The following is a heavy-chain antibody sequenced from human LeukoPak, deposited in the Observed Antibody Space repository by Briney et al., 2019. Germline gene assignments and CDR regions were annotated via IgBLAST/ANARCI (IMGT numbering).Heavy chain of an antibody. V-gene: IGHV3-7*01. CDR2: IKQDGSEK. Sequence: GGSLRLSCAASGFTFSSYWMSWVRQAPGKGLEWVANIKQDGSEKYYVDSVKGRFTISRDNAKNSLYLQMNSLRAEDTAVYYCARASPVTGTTSGDAFDIWGQGTMVTVSS. D-gene: IGHD1-20*01. CDR3: ARASPVTGTTSGDAFDI. J-gene: IGHJ3*02. CDR1: GFTFSSYW.